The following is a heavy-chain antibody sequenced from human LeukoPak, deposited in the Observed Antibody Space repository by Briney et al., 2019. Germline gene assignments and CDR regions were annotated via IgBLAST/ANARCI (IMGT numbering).Heavy chain of an antibody. J-gene: IGHJ4*02. D-gene: IGHD4-23*01. CDR1: GFKFSDYG. CDR3: AKDRVDYGGIDY. V-gene: IGHV3-30*02. CDR2: IRYDATKK. Sequence: GGSLRLSCAASGFKFSDYGMHWVRQAPGKGLEWVTFIRYDATKKYYADSVKGRFTISRDNSKNTPYLQMNSLRLEDTAVYYCAKDRVDYGGIDYWGQGTLVSVSS.